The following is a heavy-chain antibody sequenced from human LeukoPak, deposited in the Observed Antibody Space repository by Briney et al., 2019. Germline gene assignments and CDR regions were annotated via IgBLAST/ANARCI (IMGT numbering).Heavy chain of an antibody. V-gene: IGHV3-53*01. Sequence: GGSLRLSCAASGFTVSNNYMSWVRQAPGKGLEWVSIIYSGGSTYYADTVKGRFTISRDNSKNTLYLQMNSLRAEDTAVYYCQGGFGEPIGQYWGQGTLVTVSS. D-gene: IGHD3-10*01. CDR3: QGGFGEPIGQY. CDR1: GFTVSNNY. J-gene: IGHJ4*02. CDR2: IYSGGST.